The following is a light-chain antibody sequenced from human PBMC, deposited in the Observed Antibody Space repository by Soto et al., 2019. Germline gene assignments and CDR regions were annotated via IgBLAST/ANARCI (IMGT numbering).Light chain of an antibody. CDR2: DNT. Sequence: QSVLTQPPSVSAAPGQKVTISCSGSSSNIGNHFVSWYQQSPGTAPKLLIYDNTERPSGIPDRFSGSQSGTSATLGITGLQTGDEADYYCGTWDTSLSAYVFGTGTKVTVL. J-gene: IGLJ1*01. CDR3: GTWDTSLSAYV. V-gene: IGLV1-51*01. CDR1: SSNIGNHF.